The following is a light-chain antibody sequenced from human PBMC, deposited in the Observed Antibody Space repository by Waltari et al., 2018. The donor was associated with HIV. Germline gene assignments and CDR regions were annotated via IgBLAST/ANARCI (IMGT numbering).Light chain of an antibody. J-gene: IGKJ2*01. Sequence: DVVMTQFPLSLSVTLGQPASISCKSTQTLVHSDGNTYLNWFQQRPGQPPRRLIYKVFDRDSGVPDRFSGSGSGTDFTLQILRLEAEDVGIYYCMQGSHWPPTFGQGTKLEIK. V-gene: IGKV2-30*02. CDR3: MQGSHWPPT. CDR2: KVF. CDR1: QTLVHSDGNTY.